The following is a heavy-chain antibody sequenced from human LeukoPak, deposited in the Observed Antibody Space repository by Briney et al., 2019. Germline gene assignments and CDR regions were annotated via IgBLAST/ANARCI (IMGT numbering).Heavy chain of an antibody. CDR2: ISSSGSTI. V-gene: IGHV3-11*01. CDR3: ASLYYGDYVDY. CDR1: GFTFSDYY. Sequence: GGSLRLPCAASGFTFSDYYMSWIRQAPGKGLEWVSYISSSGSTIYYADSVKGRFTISRDNAKNSLYLQMNSLRAEDTAVYYCASLYYGDYVDYWGQGTLVTVSS. D-gene: IGHD4-17*01. J-gene: IGHJ4*02.